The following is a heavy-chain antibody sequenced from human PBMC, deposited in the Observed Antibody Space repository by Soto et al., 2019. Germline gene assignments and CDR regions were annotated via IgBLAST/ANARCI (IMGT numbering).Heavy chain of an antibody. CDR3: VRGYCSSTSCLVWSWFDP. J-gene: IGHJ5*02. V-gene: IGHV1-18*01. CDR1: GYTFTSYG. D-gene: IGHD2-2*01. CDR2: ISAYNGNT. Sequence: ASVKVSCKASGYTFTSYGISWVRQAPGQGLEWMGWISAYNGNTNYAQKLQGRVTMTTDTSTSTAYMELRSLRSDDTAVYYCVRGYCSSTSCLVWSWFDPWGQGTLVTVSS.